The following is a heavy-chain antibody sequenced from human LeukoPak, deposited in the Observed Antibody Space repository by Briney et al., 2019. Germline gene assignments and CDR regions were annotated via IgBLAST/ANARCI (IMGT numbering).Heavy chain of an antibody. D-gene: IGHD4-17*01. CDR3: ARDPAYGDAFDI. V-gene: IGHV3-23*01. J-gene: IGHJ3*02. CDR1: GFTFSSYA. Sequence: GGSLRLSCAASGFTFSSYAMSWVRQAPGKGLEWVSAISGSGGSTYYADSVKGRFTISRDNSKNTLYLQMNSLRAEDTAVYYCARDPAYGDAFDIWGQGTMVTVSS. CDR2: ISGSGGST.